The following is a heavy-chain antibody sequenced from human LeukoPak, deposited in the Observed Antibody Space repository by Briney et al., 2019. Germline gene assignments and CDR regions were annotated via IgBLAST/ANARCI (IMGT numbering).Heavy chain of an antibody. CDR2: IYPGDSDT. D-gene: IGHD3-10*01. V-gene: IGHV5-51*01. J-gene: IGHJ4*02. Sequence: GESLKISCKGSGYSFTSYWISWVRQMPGKGLEWMGIIYPGDSDTRYSPSFQGQVTISADKSISTAYLQWSSLKASDTAMYYCARSFMVRGVIMFFDYWGQGTLVTVSS. CDR3: ARSFMVRGVIMFFDY. CDR1: GYSFTSYW.